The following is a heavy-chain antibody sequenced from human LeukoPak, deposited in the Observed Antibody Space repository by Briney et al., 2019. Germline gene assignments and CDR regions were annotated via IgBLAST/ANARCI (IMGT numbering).Heavy chain of an antibody. CDR3: ARVQVAATLRADWFDP. J-gene: IGHJ5*02. CDR1: GYTFTGYY. D-gene: IGHD2-15*01. CDR2: INPNSGGT. Sequence: ASVKVSCKASGYTFTGYYMHWVRQAPGQGLEWMGWINPNSGGTNYAQKFQGRVTMTRDTSISTAYMELSRLRSDDTAVYYCARVQVAATLRADWFDPWGQGTLVTVSS. V-gene: IGHV1-2*02.